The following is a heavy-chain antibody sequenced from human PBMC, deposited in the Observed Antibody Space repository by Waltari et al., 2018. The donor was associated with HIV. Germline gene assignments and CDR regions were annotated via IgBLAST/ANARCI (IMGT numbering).Heavy chain of an antibody. D-gene: IGHD2-21*01. CDR3: TKGVKFYGP. CDR1: NFRVLDNY. CDR2: LYVDGSS. V-gene: IGHV3-53*04. J-gene: IGHJ5*02. Sequence: EVQLVTAGGRLVLPGGSLRLSCTAFNFRVLDNYITLVRQAPGTGLEWVSVLYVDGSSHYSDSVRGRFIVSGDKSKNTVFLQMNYLIVEDTALYFCTKGVKFYGPWGQGTQVTVSP.